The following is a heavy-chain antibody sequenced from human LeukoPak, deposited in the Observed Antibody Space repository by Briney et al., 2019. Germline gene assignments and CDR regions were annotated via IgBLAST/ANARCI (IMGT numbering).Heavy chain of an antibody. V-gene: IGHV4-34*01. J-gene: IGHJ4*02. CDR2: INHSGDP. D-gene: IGHD5-18*01. Sequence: SETLSLTCAVWGGSFRGYDWSWLREPPEKGGEGMAEINHSGDPHYHPPLTSRVPILVDKSKNQFSLNLPSVTAADTAVYYCARGAAFSYGRFDDWGQGTLVTVSS. CDR1: GGSFRGYD. CDR3: ARGAAFSYGRFDD.